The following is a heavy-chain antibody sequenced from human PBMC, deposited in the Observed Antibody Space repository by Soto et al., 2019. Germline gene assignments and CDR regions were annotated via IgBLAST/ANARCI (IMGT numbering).Heavy chain of an antibody. J-gene: IGHJ4*02. CDR3: ANYFDY. V-gene: IGHV5-10-1*01. Sequence: GESLKISCQAFEYSFRIYWISWVRQKPGGGLEWMGRVDPNDSFATYSPSFEGHVSISVDKSTNIVYLQWRSLRASDTATYYPANYFDYWGQGTLVTVSS. CDR1: EYSFRIYW. CDR2: VDPNDSFA.